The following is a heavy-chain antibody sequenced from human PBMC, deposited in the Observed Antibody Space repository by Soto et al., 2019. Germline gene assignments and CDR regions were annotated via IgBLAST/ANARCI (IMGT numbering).Heavy chain of an antibody. D-gene: IGHD5-12*01. CDR1: GYTFTGHY. CDR2: IGPESGAT. J-gene: IGHJ4*02. V-gene: IGHV1-2*02. CDR3: GRGRSGQIVVFY. Sequence: GASVKVSCKASGYTFTGHYIHWVRQAPEQGPEWMGEIGPESGATRYAQKFQGRVTMTMDMSITTVYMELSNLSPDDTAVYYCGRGRSGQIVVFYWGQGTPVTVYS.